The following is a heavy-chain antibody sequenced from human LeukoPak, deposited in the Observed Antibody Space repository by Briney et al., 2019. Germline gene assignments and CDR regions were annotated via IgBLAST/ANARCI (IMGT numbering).Heavy chain of an antibody. CDR3: ARRSPYSASYYFDY. CDR2: IYVGDSDT. J-gene: IGHJ4*02. CDR1: RYSFTTYW. V-gene: IGHV5-51*01. D-gene: IGHD1-26*01. Sequence: GESLKISCKVSRYSFTTYWIGWVRQIPGYGLEWMGIIYVGDSDTRYSPSFQGQVTISADKSISTAYLQWSSLKASDTAMYYCARRSPYSASYYFDYWGQGTLVTVSS.